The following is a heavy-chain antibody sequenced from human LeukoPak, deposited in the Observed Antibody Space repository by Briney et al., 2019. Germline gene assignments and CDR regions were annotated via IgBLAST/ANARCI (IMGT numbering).Heavy chain of an antibody. J-gene: IGHJ5*02. CDR2: ISAYNGNT. CDR1: GYTFTSYG. V-gene: IGHV1-18*01. CDR3: SRDSSSGFYPTWCDP. D-gene: IGHD3-22*01. Sequence: ASVKVSCKASGYTFTSYGISWVRQAPGQGLEWMGWISAYNGNTNYAQKLQGRVTMTTDTSTSTAYMELRSLSLDDTAVYYCSRDSSSGFYPTWCDPGGKGTLVTVSS.